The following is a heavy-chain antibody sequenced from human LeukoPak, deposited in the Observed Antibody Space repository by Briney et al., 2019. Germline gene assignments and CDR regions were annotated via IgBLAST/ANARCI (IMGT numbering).Heavy chain of an antibody. V-gene: IGHV3-33*01. CDR2: IWYDGNNK. CDR3: ARFPGDWYFDL. D-gene: IGHD1-14*01. CDR1: RITLSSYG. Sequence: RGCPRLSCAPPRITLSSYGMQRVRQAPRKGLGWGAVIWYDGNNKYYADSVKGRFTISRDNTKNTPYMQKNSLRAEDTAVYCCARFPGDWYFDLGGRGPLVTVSS. J-gene: IGHJ2*01.